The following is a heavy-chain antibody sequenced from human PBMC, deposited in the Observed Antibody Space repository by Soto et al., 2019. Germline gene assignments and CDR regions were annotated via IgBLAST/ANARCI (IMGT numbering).Heavy chain of an antibody. CDR3: VRDPHDY. Sequence: PGWSLRLSCAASVFTFSSYEMNWVRQAPGKGLEWVSYISSSGGTIYYADSVKGRFTISRDNAKSSLYLQMNCLSADDTAVYYCVRDPHDYWGQGTLVTVSS. CDR1: VFTFSSYE. V-gene: IGHV3-48*03. CDR2: ISSSGGTI. J-gene: IGHJ4*02.